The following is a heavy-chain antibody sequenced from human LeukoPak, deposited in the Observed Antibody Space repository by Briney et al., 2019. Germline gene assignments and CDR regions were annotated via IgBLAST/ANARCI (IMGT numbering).Heavy chain of an antibody. V-gene: IGHV3-73*01. Sequence: PGGSLRLSCAVSGLIFNVSAIHWVRQASGKGLEWVGRIRIKPNAYATAYTAAVKGRFTMSRDDSKNTAYLEMNSLKIEDTAVYYCTRPRTHNWNYKDHWGQGTLVTVSP. J-gene: IGHJ4*02. CDR3: TRPRTHNWNYKDH. CDR1: GLIFNVSA. CDR2: IRIKPNAYAT. D-gene: IGHD1-7*01.